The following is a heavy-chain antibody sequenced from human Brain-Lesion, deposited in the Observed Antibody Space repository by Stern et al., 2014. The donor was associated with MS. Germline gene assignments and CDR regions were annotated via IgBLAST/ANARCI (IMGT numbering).Heavy chain of an antibody. D-gene: IGHD3-16*01. CDR2: INRDGSDT. J-gene: IGHJ4*02. CDR1: GFHFSSYW. V-gene: IGHV3-74*02. Sequence: EVQLVESGGGLAQPGGSLRLSCAASGFHFSSYWMHWVRQFPEHGLFWVSQINRDGSDTSYADSVKGRFSISRDNIRNMLYLRMTSLRAEDTAVYYCARGVGDYWGQGARVTVSS. CDR3: ARGVGDY.